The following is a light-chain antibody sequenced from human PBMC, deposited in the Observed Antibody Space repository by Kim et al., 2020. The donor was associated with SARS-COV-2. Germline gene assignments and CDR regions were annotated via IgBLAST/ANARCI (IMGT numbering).Light chain of an antibody. CDR2: GDD. V-gene: IGLV1-44*01. CDR3: AAWHGGLNGPI. CDR1: SSNIGSHS. J-gene: IGLJ1*01. Sequence: QSVLTQPPSASGTPGQRVTISCSGSSSNIGSHSVDWYQQVPGTAPKLLIYGDDQRPSGVPDRFSGSKSGTSASLAISGLQSEDEAEYYCAAWHGGLNGPIFGTGTKVTVL.